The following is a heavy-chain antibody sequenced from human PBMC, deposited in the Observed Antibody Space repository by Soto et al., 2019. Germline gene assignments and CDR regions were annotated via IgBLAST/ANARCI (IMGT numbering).Heavy chain of an antibody. D-gene: IGHD2-2*01. Sequence: QVQLVQSGAEVKKPGSSVKVSCKASGGTFSSYTISWVRQAPGQGLEWMGRIIPILGIANYAQKFQGRVTITADKSTSTAYMELSRLRSEDTAVYYCATPPPARRYCSSTSCPRDGDSPTLGYWGQGTLVTVSS. CDR1: GGTFSSYT. V-gene: IGHV1-69*02. CDR2: IIPILGIA. CDR3: ATPPPARRYCSSTSCPRDGDSPTLGY. J-gene: IGHJ4*02.